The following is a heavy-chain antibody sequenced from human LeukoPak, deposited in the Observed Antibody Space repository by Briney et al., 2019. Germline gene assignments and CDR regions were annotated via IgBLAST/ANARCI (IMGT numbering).Heavy chain of an antibody. D-gene: IGHD5-18*01. CDR1: GCTFSSYA. V-gene: IGHV1-69*04. CDR3: ASPGYSGAFDI. J-gene: IGHJ3*02. Sequence: ASVKVSCKASGCTFSSYAISWVRQAPGQGLEWMGRIIPILGIANYAQKFQGRVTITADKSTSTAYMELSSLRSEDTAVYYCASPGYSGAFDIWGQGTMVTVSS. CDR2: IIPILGIA.